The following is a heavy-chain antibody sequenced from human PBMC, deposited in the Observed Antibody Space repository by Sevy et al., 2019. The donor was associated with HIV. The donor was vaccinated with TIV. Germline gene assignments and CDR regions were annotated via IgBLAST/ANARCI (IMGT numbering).Heavy chain of an antibody. CDR1: GYTFTGYY. CDR2: INPNSGGT. CDR3: AREQVVVVYYYGMDV. Sequence: ASVKVSCKASGYTFTGYYMHWVRQAPGQGLEWMGWINPNSGGTNYAQKFQGRVTMTRDTSISTAYMELSRLRSDDTAVYYCAREQVVVVYYYGMDVWGQGTTVTVSS. J-gene: IGHJ6*02. V-gene: IGHV1-2*02. D-gene: IGHD3-22*01.